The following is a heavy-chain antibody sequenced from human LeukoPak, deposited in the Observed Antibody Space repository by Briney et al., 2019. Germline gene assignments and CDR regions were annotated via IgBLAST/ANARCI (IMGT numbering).Heavy chain of an antibody. V-gene: IGHV1-8*01. CDR3: ARGRGYSGYDPLGRWFDP. CDR2: VNPNSGNT. D-gene: IGHD5-12*01. Sequence: GASVKVSCKASGYTFTSYDINWVRQATGQGLEWMGWVNPNSGNTGYAQKFQGRVTMTRNTSISTAYMELSSLRSEDTAVYYCARGRGYSGYDPLGRWFDPWGQGTLVTVSS. J-gene: IGHJ5*02. CDR1: GYTFTSYD.